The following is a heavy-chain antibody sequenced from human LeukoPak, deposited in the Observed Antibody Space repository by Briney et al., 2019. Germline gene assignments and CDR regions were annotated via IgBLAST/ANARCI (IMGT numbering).Heavy chain of an antibody. CDR3: ARRPCSGGSCYYFDF. Sequence: GESLKISCKASGYFFTSFWIGWVRQMPGKGLEWMGTISPGDSDTRYGPSLQGHVTISADNSINTAYLQWSSLRPSDTAMYFCARRPCSGGSCYYFDFWGQGTLVTVSS. CDR1: GYFFTSFW. J-gene: IGHJ4*02. V-gene: IGHV5-51*01. D-gene: IGHD2-15*01. CDR2: ISPGDSDT.